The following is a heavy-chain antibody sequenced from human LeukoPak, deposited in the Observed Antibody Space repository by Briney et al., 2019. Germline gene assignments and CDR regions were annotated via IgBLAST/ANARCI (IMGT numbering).Heavy chain of an antibody. Sequence: PGGSLRLSCAASGFTFANYAMVWVRQTPGKGLQWVSAIKSGGYTYYADPVQGRFTMSRDNSKNTLFLQMNSLRAEDTAVYYCARDPNGDYIGAFDFQRWGQGTQVTVSS. V-gene: IGHV3-23*01. D-gene: IGHD4-17*01. J-gene: IGHJ1*01. CDR2: IKSGGYT. CDR1: GFTFANYA. CDR3: ARDPNGDYIGAFDFQR.